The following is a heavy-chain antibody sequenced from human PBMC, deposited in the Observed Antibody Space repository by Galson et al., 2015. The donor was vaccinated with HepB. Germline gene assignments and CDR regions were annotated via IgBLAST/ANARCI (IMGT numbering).Heavy chain of an antibody. Sequence: SVKVSCKASGYKFTSYYMHWVRQAPGQGLEWMGVINPSGGSTSYAQTFQGRVTMTRDTSTSTVYMELSSLRSEDTAVYYCARFGGFRDLAGIDYWGQGTLVTVSS. CDR3: ARFGGFRDLAGIDY. V-gene: IGHV1-46*03. CDR1: GYKFTSYY. J-gene: IGHJ4*02. D-gene: IGHD3-10*01. CDR2: INPSGGST.